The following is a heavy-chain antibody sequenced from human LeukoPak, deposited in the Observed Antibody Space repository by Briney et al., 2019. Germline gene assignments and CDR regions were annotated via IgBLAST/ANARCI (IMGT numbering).Heavy chain of an antibody. CDR1: GGSFSGYY. D-gene: IGHD3-3*01. CDR2: INHSGST. CDR3: ARVGFWSGYRIDY. J-gene: IGHJ4*02. Sequence: PSETLSLTCAVYGGSFSGYYWSWIRQPSGKGLEWIGEINHSGSTNYNPSLKSRVTISVDTSKNQFSLKLSSVTAADTAVYYCARVGFWSGYRIDYWGQGTLVTVSS. V-gene: IGHV4-34*01.